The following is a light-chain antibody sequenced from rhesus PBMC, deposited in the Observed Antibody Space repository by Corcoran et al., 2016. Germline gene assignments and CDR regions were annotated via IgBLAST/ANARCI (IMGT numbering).Light chain of an antibody. CDR3: QQRNTFPFT. V-gene: IGKV1-38*01. J-gene: IGKJ3*01. Sequence: DIQLNQSPSSLSASVGDRVTITCRASQGISSYLAWDQQKSGKAPKLLIFDSSSLQSGVPSRFSGRGSGIEFTLPISRLQPEAFATYSCQQRNTFPFTFGPGTKLDIK. CDR1: QGISSY. CDR2: DSS.